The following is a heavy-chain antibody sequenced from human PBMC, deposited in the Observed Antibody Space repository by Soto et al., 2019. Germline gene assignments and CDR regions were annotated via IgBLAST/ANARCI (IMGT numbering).Heavy chain of an antibody. Sequence: ASVKGSRKASGYTFTSYDIDWGQQATGQGLEWMGWMNPNSGNTGYAQKFQGRVTMTRNTSISTAYMELSSLRAEDTAVYYCAREVNFYGMDVWGQGTTVTVSS. V-gene: IGHV1-8*01. J-gene: IGHJ6*02. CDR2: MNPNSGNT. CDR3: AREVNFYGMDV. CDR1: GYTFTSYD.